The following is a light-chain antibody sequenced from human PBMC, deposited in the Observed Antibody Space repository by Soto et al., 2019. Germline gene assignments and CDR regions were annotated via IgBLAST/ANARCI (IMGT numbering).Light chain of an antibody. J-gene: IGKJ1*01. CDR1: QSVSNY. CDR3: QQYGSSGT. V-gene: IGKV3-20*01. CDR2: GAS. Sequence: EIVMTQSPATLSVSQGEGATLSCRASQSVSNYLAWYQQKPGQAPRLLIYGASNRATGIPDRFSGSGSGTDFTLTISRLEPEDFAVYYCQQYGSSGTFGQGDKVDIK.